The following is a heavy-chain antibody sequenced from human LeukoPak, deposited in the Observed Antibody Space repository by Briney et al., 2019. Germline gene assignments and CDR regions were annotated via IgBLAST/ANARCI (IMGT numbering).Heavy chain of an antibody. D-gene: IGHD3-22*01. Sequence: SETLSLTCAVYGGSFSGYYWSWIRQPPGKGLEWIGEINHSGSTNYNPSLKSRVTISVDTSKNQFSLKLSSVTAADTAVYYCAKCHYYDSSGYYYYFDYWGQGTLVTVSS. V-gene: IGHV4-34*01. J-gene: IGHJ4*02. CDR3: AKCHYYDSSGYYYYFDY. CDR1: GGSFSGYY. CDR2: INHSGST.